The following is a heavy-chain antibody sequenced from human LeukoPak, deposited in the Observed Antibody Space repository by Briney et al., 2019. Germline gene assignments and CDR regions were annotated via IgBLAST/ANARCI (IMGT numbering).Heavy chain of an antibody. J-gene: IGHJ4*02. Sequence: ASVKVSCKASGYTFTSYAMHWVRPAPGQRLEWMGWINAGNGNTKYSQKFQGRVTITRDTSASTAYMELSSLRSEDTAVYYCAREDYYDSSGYYQGVDYWGQGTLVTVSS. CDR2: INAGNGNT. D-gene: IGHD3-22*01. CDR3: AREDYYDSSGYYQGVDY. V-gene: IGHV1-3*01. CDR1: GYTFTSYA.